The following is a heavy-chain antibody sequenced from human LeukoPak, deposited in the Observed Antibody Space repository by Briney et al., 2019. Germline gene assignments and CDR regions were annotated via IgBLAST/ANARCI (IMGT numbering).Heavy chain of an antibody. V-gene: IGHV1-2*02. Sequence: GASVKVSCKASGYTFTGYYMHWVRQAPGQGLEWMGWINPNSGGTNYAQKFQGRVTMTRDTSISTAYMELSRLRSDDTAVYYCARLPQWLVLEGFDYWGQGTLVTVSS. CDR3: ARLPQWLVLEGFDY. J-gene: IGHJ4*02. D-gene: IGHD6-19*01. CDR1: GYTFTGYY. CDR2: INPNSGGT.